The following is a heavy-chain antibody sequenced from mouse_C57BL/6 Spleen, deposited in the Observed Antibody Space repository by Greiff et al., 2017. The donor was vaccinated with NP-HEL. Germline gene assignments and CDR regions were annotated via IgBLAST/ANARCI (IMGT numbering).Heavy chain of an antibody. J-gene: IGHJ1*03. Sequence: QVQLQQSGAELVRPGASVTLSCKASGYTFTDYEMHWVKQTPVHGLEWIGAIDPETGGTAYNQKFKGKAILTADKSSSTAYMELRSLTSEDSAVYYFTRDMDYYGSSYYWYLDVWGTGTTVTVSS. CDR3: TRDMDYYGSSYYWYLDV. V-gene: IGHV1-15*01. CDR1: GYTFTDYE. D-gene: IGHD1-1*01. CDR2: IDPETGGT.